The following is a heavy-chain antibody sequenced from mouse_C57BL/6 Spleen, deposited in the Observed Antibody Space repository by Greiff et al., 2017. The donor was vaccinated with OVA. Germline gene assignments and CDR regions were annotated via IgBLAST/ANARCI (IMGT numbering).Heavy chain of an antibody. CDR2: IWSGGST. D-gene: IGHD1-1*01. CDR3: AIPDYYGSSYGFAY. J-gene: IGHJ3*01. Sequence: VKLVESGPGLVQPSQSLSITCTVSGFSLTSYGVHWVRQSPGKGLEWLGVIWSGGSTDYNAAFISRLSISKDNSKRQVFFKMNSLQADDTAIYYCAIPDYYGSSYGFAYWGQGTLVTVSA. V-gene: IGHV2-2*01. CDR1: GFSLTSYG.